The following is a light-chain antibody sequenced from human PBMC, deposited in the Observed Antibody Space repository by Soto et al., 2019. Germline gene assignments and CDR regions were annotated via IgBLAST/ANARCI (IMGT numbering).Light chain of an antibody. CDR1: QGLSTW. J-gene: IGKJ2*01. CDR3: QQYNTYPYT. V-gene: IGKV1-5*03. Sequence: DIQMTQSPSTLSASVGDRVTITCRASQGLSTWLAWYQQKPGKAPKLLIYMASNLEGGVPSRFSGSGSGREFTLTITSLQPDHFATYYCQQYNTYPYTFGQGTELEIK. CDR2: MAS.